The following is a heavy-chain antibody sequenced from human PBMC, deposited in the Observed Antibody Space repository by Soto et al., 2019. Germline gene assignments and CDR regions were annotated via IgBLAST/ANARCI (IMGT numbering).Heavy chain of an antibody. Sequence: QVQLVESGGGVVQPGRSLRLSCAASGFTFSSYGMHRVRQAPGKGLEWVAVISYDGSNKYYADSVKGRFTISRDNSKNTLYLQMNSLRAEDTAVYYCRAVTPSIVYYFDYWGQGTLVTVSS. J-gene: IGHJ4*02. CDR1: GFTFSSYG. CDR3: RAVTPSIVYYFDY. CDR2: ISYDGSNK. D-gene: IGHD6-19*01. V-gene: IGHV3-30*03.